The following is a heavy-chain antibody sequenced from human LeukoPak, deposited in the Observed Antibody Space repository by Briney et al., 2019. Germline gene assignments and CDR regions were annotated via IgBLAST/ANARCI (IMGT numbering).Heavy chain of an antibody. CDR1: GFTFSSYS. D-gene: IGHD3-3*01. J-gene: IGHJ4*02. CDR2: ISSSSSTI. V-gene: IGHV3-48*04. Sequence: GGSLRLSCAASGFTFSSYSMNWVRQAPGKGLEWVSYISSSSSTIYYADSVKGRFTISRDNAKNTLYLQMNSLRAEDTAVYYCARGRLNYDFWSGYYGWGQGTLVTVSS. CDR3: ARGRLNYDFWSGYYG.